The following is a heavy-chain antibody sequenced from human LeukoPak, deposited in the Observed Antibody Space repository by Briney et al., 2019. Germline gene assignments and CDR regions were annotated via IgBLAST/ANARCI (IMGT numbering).Heavy chain of an antibody. D-gene: IGHD6-19*01. V-gene: IGHV1-69*06. CDR1: GGTFSNYA. CDR3: ARRAVGNSYYYSMDV. Sequence: GASVKASCKASGGTFSNYAINWVRQAPGQGLEWMGGIIPIFGTANHAQKFQGRVTITADKSTSTAYMELSSLRSEDTAVYYCARRAVGNSYYYSMDVWGKGTTVTVSS. J-gene: IGHJ6*03. CDR2: IIPIFGTA.